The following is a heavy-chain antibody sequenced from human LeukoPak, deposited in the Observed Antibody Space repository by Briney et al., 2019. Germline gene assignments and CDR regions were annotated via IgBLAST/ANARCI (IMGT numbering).Heavy chain of an antibody. CDR3: ARRGDYGDFTYYYGMDV. Sequence: SETLSLTCAVYGGSFSGYYWRWIRQPPGKGLEWIGEINHSGSTNYNPSLKSRVTISVDTSKNQFSLKLSSVTAADTAVYYCARRGDYGDFTYYYGMDVWGQGTTVTVSS. CDR1: GGSFSGYY. D-gene: IGHD4-17*01. J-gene: IGHJ6*02. V-gene: IGHV4-34*01. CDR2: INHSGST.